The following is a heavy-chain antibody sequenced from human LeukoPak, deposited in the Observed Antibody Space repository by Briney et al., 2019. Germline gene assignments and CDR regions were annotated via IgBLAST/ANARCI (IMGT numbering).Heavy chain of an antibody. J-gene: IGHJ4*02. D-gene: IGHD3-9*01. CDR3: ASSLHYYDILTGFDY. V-gene: IGHV5-51*01. Sequence: GESLKISCKHSEYSFPNYCIGWVRQMPGKGLEWMGIIYPGDSDTRYSPSFQGQVTISADKSISTAYLQWSSLKASDTAMYYCASSLHYYDILTGFDYWGQGTLVTVSS. CDR1: EYSFPNYC. CDR2: IYPGDSDT.